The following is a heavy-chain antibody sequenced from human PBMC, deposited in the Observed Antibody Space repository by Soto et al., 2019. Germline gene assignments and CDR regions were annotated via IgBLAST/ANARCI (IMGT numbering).Heavy chain of an antibody. CDR3: ARPVGITGTWYYYGMDV. Sequence: GESLKISCKGSGYSFTSYWIGWVRQMPGKGLEWMGIIYPGDSDTRYSPSFQGQVTISADKSISTAYLQWSSLKASDTAMYYCARPVGITGTWYYYGMDVWGQGTTVTSP. V-gene: IGHV5-51*01. CDR2: IYPGDSDT. J-gene: IGHJ6*02. CDR1: GYSFTSYW. D-gene: IGHD1-7*01.